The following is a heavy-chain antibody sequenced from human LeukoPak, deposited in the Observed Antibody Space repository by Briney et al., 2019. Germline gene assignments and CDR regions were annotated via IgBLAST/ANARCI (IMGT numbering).Heavy chain of an antibody. Sequence: SGPTLVKPTQTLTLTCTFSGFSLSTSGVGMGWIRQPPGKALEWLALIYWDDDKRYSPSLKSRLTVTKDTSKNQVVLTMTNIDPVDTATYYCAHRRNGYGPFDYWGQGTLVTVSS. CDR1: GFSLSTSGVG. J-gene: IGHJ4*02. V-gene: IGHV2-5*02. D-gene: IGHD5-12*01. CDR2: IYWDDDK. CDR3: AHRRNGYGPFDY.